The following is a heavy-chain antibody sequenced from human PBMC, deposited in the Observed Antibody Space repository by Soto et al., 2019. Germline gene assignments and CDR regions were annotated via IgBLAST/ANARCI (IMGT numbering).Heavy chain of an antibody. CDR3: ARDSGGDYHNYYMDV. CDR1: GFTFSNYA. D-gene: IGHD4-17*01. Sequence: QRVESGGGVVQPGTSLRLSCAASGFTFSNYAMHWVRQAPGKGLEWVTIIWYDGSDKNYGDSVKGRFTISRDNSKNTLYLQMNSLRVEHTAVYYCARDSGGDYHNYYMDVWGKGTTVTVSS. V-gene: IGHV3-33*01. J-gene: IGHJ6*03. CDR2: IWYDGSDK.